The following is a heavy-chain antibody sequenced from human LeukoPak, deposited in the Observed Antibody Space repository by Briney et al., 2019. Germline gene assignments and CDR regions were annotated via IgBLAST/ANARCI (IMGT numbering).Heavy chain of an antibody. D-gene: IGHD4-23*01. J-gene: IGHJ6*03. CDR3: ARSVDGDYYYYMDV. CDR2: ISSSSSYI. Sequence: TGGSLRLSCAASGFTFSSYSMNWVRQAPGKGLEWVSSISSSSSYIYYADSVKGRFTISRDNAKNSLYLQMNSLRAEDTAVYYCARSVDGDYYYYMDVWGKGTTVTVSS. V-gene: IGHV3-21*01. CDR1: GFTFSSYS.